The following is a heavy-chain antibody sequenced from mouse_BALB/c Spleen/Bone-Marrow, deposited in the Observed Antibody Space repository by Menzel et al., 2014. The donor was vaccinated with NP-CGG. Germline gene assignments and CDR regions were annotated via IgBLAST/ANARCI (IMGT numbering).Heavy chain of an antibody. CDR3: ARGGNYDAMEY. CDR1: GYTFTDYY. Sequence: VQLQQPGPELVKPGASVTMSCKASGYTFTDYYMQWVKQSHGESLEWIGDINPNNGDTFYNQKFKGKATLTVDKSSSTAYMQLNSLTSEDSAVYYGARGGNYDAMEYWGQGTSVTVSS. CDR2: INPNNGDT. J-gene: IGHJ4*01. D-gene: IGHD2-1*01. V-gene: IGHV1-18*01.